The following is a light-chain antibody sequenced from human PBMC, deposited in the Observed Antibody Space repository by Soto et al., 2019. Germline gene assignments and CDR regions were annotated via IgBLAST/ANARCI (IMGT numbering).Light chain of an antibody. CDR1: SSDVGGYNY. Sequence: QSVLTQPASVSGSPGQSITISCTGTSSDVGGYNYVSWYQQHPGKAPKLMIYDVSNRPSGVSNRFSGSKSGNTASLTISGLQAEDEADYYCSSYTSSQGVLGTGTKVTVL. V-gene: IGLV2-14*01. CDR3: SSYTSSQGV. CDR2: DVS. J-gene: IGLJ1*01.